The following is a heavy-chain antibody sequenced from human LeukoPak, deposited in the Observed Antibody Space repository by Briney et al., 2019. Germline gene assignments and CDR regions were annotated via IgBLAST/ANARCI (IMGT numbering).Heavy chain of an antibody. J-gene: IGHJ4*02. V-gene: IGHV3-21*01. D-gene: IGHD5-18*01. CDR1: GFTFSSYS. CDR3: ARGDTAFDH. CDR2: ISSSSTYI. Sequence: SGGSLRLSCAASGFTFSSYSMNWVRQAPGKGLEWVSSISSSSTYIYYADSVWGRFAISRDNAKNSLHLQMNSLTAEHTAVYYCARGDTAFDHWGQGTLVTVSS.